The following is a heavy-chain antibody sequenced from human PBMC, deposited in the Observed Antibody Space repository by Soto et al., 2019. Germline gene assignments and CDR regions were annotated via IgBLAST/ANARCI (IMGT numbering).Heavy chain of an antibody. CDR2: IYYSGST. Sequence: QLQLQESGPGLVKPSETLSLTCTVSGGSISSSSYYWGWIRQPPGKGLEWIGSIYYSGSTYYNPSLKSRVTISVDTSKNQFSLKLSSVPAADTAVYYCARHRGLRSGEGIDYWGQGTLVTVSS. J-gene: IGHJ4*02. V-gene: IGHV4-39*01. D-gene: IGHD3-3*01. CDR3: ARHRGLRSGEGIDY. CDR1: GGSISSSSYY.